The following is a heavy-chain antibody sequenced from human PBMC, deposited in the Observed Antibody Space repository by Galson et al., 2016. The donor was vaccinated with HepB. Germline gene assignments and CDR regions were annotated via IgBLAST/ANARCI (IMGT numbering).Heavy chain of an antibody. V-gene: IGHV3-9*01. CDR2: ITWNSGTI. CDR1: GFTFLDYG. D-gene: IGHD3-10*01. J-gene: IGHJ5*02. Sequence: SLRLSCAASGFTFLDYGMHWVRQAPGKGLEWISGITWNSGTIGYADSVKGRFSISKDNAKSSLYLQMNSLRAEDTALYYCAKAGFGSGSYPFDHWGQGTLVTVSS. CDR3: AKAGFGSGSYPFDH.